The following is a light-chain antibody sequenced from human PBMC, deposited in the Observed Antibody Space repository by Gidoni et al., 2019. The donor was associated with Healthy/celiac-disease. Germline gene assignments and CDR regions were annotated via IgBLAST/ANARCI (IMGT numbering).Light chain of an antibody. CDR3: QQRSNWPT. J-gene: IGKJ5*01. CDR2: DAS. V-gene: IGKV3-11*01. Sequence: ELVLTHSPATLSLSPGERATLSCRASQSVSSYLAWYQQKPGQAPRLLIYDASNRATGIPARFSGSGSGTDFTLTISSLEPEDFAVYYCQQRSNWPTFGQGTRLEIK. CDR1: QSVSSY.